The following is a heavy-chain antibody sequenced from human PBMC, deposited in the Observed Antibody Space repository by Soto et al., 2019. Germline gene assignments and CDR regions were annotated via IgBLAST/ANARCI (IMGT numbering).Heavy chain of an antibody. CDR3: ARDLESSGWNNWFDP. V-gene: IGHV3-66*01. Sequence: ESGGGLVQPGGSLRLSCAASGFTVSSNYMSWVRQAPGKGLEWVSVIYSGGSTYYADSVKGRFTISRDNSKNTLYLQMNSLRAEDTAVYYCARDLESSGWNNWFDPWGQGTLVTVSS. J-gene: IGHJ5*02. CDR1: GFTVSSNY. CDR2: IYSGGST. D-gene: IGHD6-19*01.